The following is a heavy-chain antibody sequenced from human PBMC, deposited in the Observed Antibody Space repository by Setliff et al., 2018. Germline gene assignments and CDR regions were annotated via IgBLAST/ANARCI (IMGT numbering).Heavy chain of an antibody. CDR1: GFTLGSYW. J-gene: IGHJ5*01. D-gene: IGHD3-10*01. Sequence: GGSLRLSCAASGFTLGSYWMSWVRQAPGKGLEWVANIKQDGSQKYYVDSVKGRFTISRDSARNSLYLHMNSLRDEDTAVYFCARDRGGTNPWFDSWGQGTLVTVSS. CDR3: ARDRGGTNPWFDS. CDR2: IKQDGSQK. V-gene: IGHV3-7*03.